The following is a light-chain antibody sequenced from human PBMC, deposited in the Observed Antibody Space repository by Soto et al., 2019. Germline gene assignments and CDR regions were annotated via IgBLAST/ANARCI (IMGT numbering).Light chain of an antibody. CDR1: QSVNSN. V-gene: IGKV3-15*01. J-gene: IGKJ1*01. Sequence: EIVMTQSPVTLSVSPGDRATLSCRASQSVNSNLAWYQQKPGQTPKLLIYVASTRATGIPARFSGSGSGTEFTLTISSLQSEDFAVYYCQHYGDSPRRFGQGTKVEIK. CDR2: VAS. CDR3: QHYGDSPRR.